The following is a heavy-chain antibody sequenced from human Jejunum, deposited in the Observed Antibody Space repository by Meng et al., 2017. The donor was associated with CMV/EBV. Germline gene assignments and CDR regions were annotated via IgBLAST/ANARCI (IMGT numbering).Heavy chain of an antibody. CDR3: ARALGYCSSTSCSYYYYGMDV. CDR2: IYSGGST. J-gene: IGHJ6*02. Sequence: NYMSWVRQAPGKGLEWVSVIYSGGSTYYAASVKGRFTISRDNSKNTLYLQMNSLRAEDTAVYYCARALGYCSSTSCSYYYYGMDVWGQGTTVTVSS. D-gene: IGHD2-2*01. CDR1: NY. V-gene: IGHV3-53*01.